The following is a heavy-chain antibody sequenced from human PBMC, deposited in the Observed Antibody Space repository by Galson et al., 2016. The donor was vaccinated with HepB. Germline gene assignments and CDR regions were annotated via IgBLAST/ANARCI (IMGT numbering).Heavy chain of an antibody. Sequence: SLRLSCAASGFTLSDYYMSWVRQAPGKGLEWISYISSSGSYTNYADSVKGRFTISRDNAKNSLYLQMNSLRVEDTAVYYCARDPLGAAAGYFQHWGQGTLITVSA. CDR3: ARDPLGAAAGYFQH. J-gene: IGHJ1*01. V-gene: IGHV3-11*06. CDR1: GFTLSDYY. CDR2: ISSSGSYT. D-gene: IGHD2-15*01.